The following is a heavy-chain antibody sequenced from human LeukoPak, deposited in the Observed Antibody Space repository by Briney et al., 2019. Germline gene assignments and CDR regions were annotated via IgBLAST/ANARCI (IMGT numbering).Heavy chain of an antibody. CDR1: GGSISSSSYY. J-gene: IGHJ4*02. D-gene: IGHD6-13*01. Sequence: PSETLSLTCTVSGGSISSSSYYWGWIRQPPGKGLEWIGSIYYSGSTYYNPSLKSRVTISVDTSKNQFSLKLSSVTAADTAVYYCARSSLSSNGNFDYWGQGTLVTVSS. CDR2: IYYSGST. CDR3: ARSSLSSNGNFDY. V-gene: IGHV4-39*07.